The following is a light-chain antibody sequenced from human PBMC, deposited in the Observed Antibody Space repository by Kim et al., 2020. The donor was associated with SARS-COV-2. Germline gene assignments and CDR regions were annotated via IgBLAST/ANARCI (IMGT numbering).Light chain of an antibody. CDR2: AAS. CDR3: QQYYSYPQT. CDR1: QGISSY. J-gene: IGKJ1*01. Sequence: AIRMTQSPSSFSASTGDRVTITCRASQGISSYLAWYQQKPGKAPKLLIYAASTLRSGVPSRFSGSGSGTDFTLTISCLQSEDFATYYCQQYYSYPQTFGQGTKVDIK. V-gene: IGKV1-8*01.